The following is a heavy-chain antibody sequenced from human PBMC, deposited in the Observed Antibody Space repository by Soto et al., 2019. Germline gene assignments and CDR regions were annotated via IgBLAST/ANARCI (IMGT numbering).Heavy chain of an antibody. V-gene: IGHV4-39*01. CDR2: IYYSGST. CDR3: ASLRFLEWLLPTYYYYYYMDV. CDR1: GGSISSSSYY. D-gene: IGHD3-3*01. J-gene: IGHJ6*03. Sequence: QLQLQESGPGLVKPSETLSLTCTVSGGSISSSSYYWGWIRQPPGKGLEWIGSIYYSGSTYYNPSLKSRVTISVDTSKNQFSLKLSSVTAADTAVYYCASLRFLEWLLPTYYYYYYMDVWGKGTTVTVSS.